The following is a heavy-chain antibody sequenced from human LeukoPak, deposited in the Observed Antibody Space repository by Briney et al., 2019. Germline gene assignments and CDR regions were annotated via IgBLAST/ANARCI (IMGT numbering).Heavy chain of an antibody. CDR2: INPYNGNT. D-gene: IGHD3-3*01. V-gene: IGHV1-18*01. CDR1: GYTFTNFA. Sequence: ASVKVSCRASGYTFTNFAISWVRQAPGQGLEWMGWINPYNGNTKYALKVQGRVTMTTDTSTSTAYMELRSLSPDDTAVFYCARGRIPARLRELGVVTDRHYYMDVWGKGTTVTVSS. CDR3: ARGRIPARLRELGVVTDRHYYMDV. J-gene: IGHJ6*03.